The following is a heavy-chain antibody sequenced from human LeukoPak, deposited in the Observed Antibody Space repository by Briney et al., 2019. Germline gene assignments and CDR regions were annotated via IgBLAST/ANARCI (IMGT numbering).Heavy chain of an antibody. Sequence: GGSLRLSCSASGFTFSDYWMSWVRQAPGKGLEWVSAISGSGGSTYYADSVKGRFTISRDNSKNTLYLQMNSLRAEDTAVYYCAKVLAAGTYYYYYMDVWGKGTTVTVSS. CDR2: ISGSGGST. D-gene: IGHD6-13*01. CDR1: GFTFSDYW. CDR3: AKVLAAGTYYYYYMDV. J-gene: IGHJ6*03. V-gene: IGHV3-23*01.